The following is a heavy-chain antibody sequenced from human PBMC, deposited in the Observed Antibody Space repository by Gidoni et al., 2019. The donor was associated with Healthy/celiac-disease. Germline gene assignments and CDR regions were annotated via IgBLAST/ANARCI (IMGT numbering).Heavy chain of an antibody. CDR3: ARERYSYGTKTKPLPENNWFDP. D-gene: IGHD5-18*01. CDR1: GFTFWSHS. J-gene: IGHJ5*02. Sequence: EVQLVESGGGLVQPGGSLSLSCTAAGFTFWSHSIVSVRQAPGKGLEGVGRTRNKANSYTTEYAAAVKGRFTISRDDSKNSLYLQMNSLKTEDTAVYYCARERYSYGTKTKPLPENNWFDPWGQGTLVTVSS. CDR2: TRNKANSYTT. V-gene: IGHV3-72*01.